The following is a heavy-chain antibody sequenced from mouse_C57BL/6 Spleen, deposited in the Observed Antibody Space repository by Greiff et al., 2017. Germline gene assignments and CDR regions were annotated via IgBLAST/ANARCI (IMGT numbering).Heavy chain of an antibody. Sequence: VQLQQPGAELVKPGASVQLSCKASGYTFTRYWMQWVKQRPGQGLEWIGEIDPSDSYTNYNQKFKGKATLTVDTSSSTAYMQLSSLTSEDSAVYYCATSDFDDWGQGTTLTVSS. J-gene: IGHJ2*01. CDR1: GYTFTRYW. CDR3: ATSDFDD. CDR2: IDPSDSYT. V-gene: IGHV1-50*01.